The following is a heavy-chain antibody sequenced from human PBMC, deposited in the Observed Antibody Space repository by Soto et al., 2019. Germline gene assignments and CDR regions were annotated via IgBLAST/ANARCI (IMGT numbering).Heavy chain of an antibody. D-gene: IGHD1-20*01. CDR3: ARDRYERGYNYYYGMDV. Sequence: SVKVSCKASGGTFSSCAISWVRQAPGQGLEWMGGIIPIFGTANYAQKFQGRVTITADESTSTAYMELSSLRSEDTAVYYCARDRYERGYNYYYGMDVWGQGTTVTVSS. J-gene: IGHJ6*02. CDR2: IIPIFGTA. V-gene: IGHV1-69*13. CDR1: GGTFSSCA.